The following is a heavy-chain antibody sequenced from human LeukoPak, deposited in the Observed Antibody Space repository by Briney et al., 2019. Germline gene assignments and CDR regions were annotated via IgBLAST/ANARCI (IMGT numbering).Heavy chain of an antibody. CDR1: GFTFSSYW. J-gene: IGHJ4*02. CDR2: INSDGSST. CDR3: ARESGSYLAYYFDY. V-gene: IGHV3-74*01. Sequence: PGGSLRLSCAAYGFTFSSYWMHWVRQAPGKGVVWVSRINSDGSSTSYADSVKGRFTISRDNAKNTLYLQMNSLRAEDTAVYYCARESGSYLAYYFDYWGQGTLVTVSS. D-gene: IGHD1-26*01.